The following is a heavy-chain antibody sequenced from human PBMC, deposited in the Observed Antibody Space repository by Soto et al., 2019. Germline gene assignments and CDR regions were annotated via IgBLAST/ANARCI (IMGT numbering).Heavy chain of an antibody. J-gene: IGHJ4*02. CDR3: AKDLAGDFWSGHHYFDS. V-gene: IGHV3-30*18. CDR2: ISYDGSNK. CDR1: VFIFRSYG. D-gene: IGHD3-3*01. Sequence: GGSLRLSCAASVFIFRSYGMHWVRQAPGQGLEWVAVISYDGSNKYYADSVKGRFTISRDNSKNTLSLQMNSLRSDDTAVYYCAKDLAGDFWSGHHYFDSWGQGALVTVSS.